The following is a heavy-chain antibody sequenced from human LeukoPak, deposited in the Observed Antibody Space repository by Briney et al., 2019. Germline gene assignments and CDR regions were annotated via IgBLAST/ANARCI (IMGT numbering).Heavy chain of an antibody. J-gene: IGHJ4*02. CDR3: ARPGGSYYGSPYYFDY. Sequence: GGSLRLSCAASGFTFSSYSMNWVRQAPGKGLEWVSSISSSSSYIYYADSVKGRFTISRDNAKNSLYLQMNSLRAEDTAVYYCARPGGSYYGSPYYFDYWGQGTLVTVSS. V-gene: IGHV3-21*01. CDR1: GFTFSSYS. D-gene: IGHD1-26*01. CDR2: ISSSSSYI.